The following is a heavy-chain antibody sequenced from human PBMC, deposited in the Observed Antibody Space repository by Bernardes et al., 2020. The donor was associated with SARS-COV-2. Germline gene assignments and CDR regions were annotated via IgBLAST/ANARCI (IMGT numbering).Heavy chain of an antibody. CDR2: ISGSGGST. D-gene: IGHD3-10*01. CDR1: GFTFSDPY. Sequence: GGSLRLSCAGSGFTFSDPYMNWFRQAPGKGLEWVSAISGSGGSTYYADSVKGRFTISRDNSKNTLYLQMNSLRAEDTAVYYCAKVVPRLLWFGELLRTNDYWGQGTLVTVSS. V-gene: IGHV3-23*01. J-gene: IGHJ4*02. CDR3: AKVVPRLLWFGELLRTNDY.